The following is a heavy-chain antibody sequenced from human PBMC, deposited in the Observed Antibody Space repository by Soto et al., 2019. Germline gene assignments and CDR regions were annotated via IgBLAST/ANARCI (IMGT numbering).Heavy chain of an antibody. CDR2: IIPFLGNT. Sequence: QVQLVQSGAELKMPGSSVKVSCKTSGSIFITYGFSWVRQAPGQGLEWKGGIIPFLGNTNHAQKCQGTVTITADKATSTVYMELPNLPFEDTAVYFCARETAHRGASGRPLLPENFDSWGQGTLVTVSS. CDR1: GSIFITYG. J-gene: IGHJ4*02. D-gene: IGHD3-10*01. CDR3: ARETAHRGASGRPLLPENFDS. V-gene: IGHV1-69*06.